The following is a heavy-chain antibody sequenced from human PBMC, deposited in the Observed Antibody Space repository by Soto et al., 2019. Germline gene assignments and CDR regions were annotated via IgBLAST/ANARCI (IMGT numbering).Heavy chain of an antibody. CDR1: GGTFSSYA. V-gene: IGHV1-69*01. J-gene: IGHJ6*02. CDR2: IIPISDTT. D-gene: IGHD2-2*01. CDR3: ARSQGSSTSLEIYYYYYYGMDV. Sequence: QVLLVQYGAEVKKPGSSVKVSCKASGGTFSSYAISWVRQAPGQGLECMGGIIPISDTTNYAQKFQGRVTINADESTSTAYMELSSLRSEDTAVYYCARSQGSSTSLEIYYYYYYGMDVWGQGTMVTVSS.